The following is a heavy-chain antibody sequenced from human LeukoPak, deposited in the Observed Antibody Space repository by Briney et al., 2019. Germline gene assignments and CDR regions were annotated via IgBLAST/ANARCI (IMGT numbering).Heavy chain of an antibody. D-gene: IGHD4-17*01. CDR2: LYYGVST. V-gene: IGHV3-53*01. Sequence: GGSLRLSCVVWGFTDSGDYISWFRQAAGKGLEWVSVLYYGVSTFYKDSVKGRFTTSEDNFNNTVYLQMNSLRAEDTAVYYCARGRQNYGDFPYWGQGTLVTVSS. J-gene: IGHJ4*02. CDR3: ARGRQNYGDFPY. CDR1: GFTDSGDY.